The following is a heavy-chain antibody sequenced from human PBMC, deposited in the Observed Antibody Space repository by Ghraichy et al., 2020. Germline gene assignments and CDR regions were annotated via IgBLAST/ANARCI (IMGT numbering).Heavy chain of an antibody. Sequence: SVKVSCKASGGTFSSYTISWVRQAPGQGLEWMGRIIPILGIANYAQKFQGRVTITADKSTSTAYMELSSLRSEDTAVYYCARDRLEGSSFDYWGQGTLVTVSS. CDR1: GGTFSSYT. J-gene: IGHJ4*02. CDR3: ARDRLEGSSFDY. CDR2: IIPILGIA. V-gene: IGHV1-69*04. D-gene: IGHD2-15*01.